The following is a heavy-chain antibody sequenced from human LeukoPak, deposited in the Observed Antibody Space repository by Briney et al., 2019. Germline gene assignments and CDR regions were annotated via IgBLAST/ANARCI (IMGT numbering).Heavy chain of an antibody. CDR2: INQDGSGK. V-gene: IGHV3-7*01. CDR1: GFTFSNYW. CDR3: GRDMDV. D-gene: IGHD3-10*01. Sequence: GGSLRLSCAASGFTFSNYWMSWVRQAPGKGLERVANINQDGSGKYYVDSVKGRFTISRDNAKNSLYLQMNSLRAEDTAVYYCGRDMDVWGQGTTVTVSS. J-gene: IGHJ6*02.